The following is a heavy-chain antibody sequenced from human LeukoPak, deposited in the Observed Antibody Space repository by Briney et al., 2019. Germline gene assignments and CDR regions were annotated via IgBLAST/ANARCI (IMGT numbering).Heavy chain of an antibody. V-gene: IGHV1-2*02. J-gene: IGHJ4*02. CDR3: ARELNYDSSGYYFDY. CDR2: INPNSGGT. D-gene: IGHD3-22*01. Sequence: ASVKVSCKASGYTFTVYFMHWVRQVPGQGLEWMGLINPNSGGTNYAQKFQGRVTMTRDTSISTAYMELSRLRSDDTAVYYCARELNYDSSGYYFDYWGQGTLVTVSS. CDR1: GYTFTVYF.